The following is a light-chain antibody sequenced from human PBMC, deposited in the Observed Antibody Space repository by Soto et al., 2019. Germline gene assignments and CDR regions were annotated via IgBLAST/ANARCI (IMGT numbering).Light chain of an antibody. CDR3: QQYKSYPWT. CDR1: QSISSW. CDR2: DAS. V-gene: IGKV1-5*01. Sequence: DIQMTQSPPTLSASVGDRVTITCRASQSISSWLAWYQQKPGKAPKLLIYDASSLESGVPSRFSGSGSGTEFTLTISSLQPDDFATYYCQQYKSYPWTFGQGTKVDIK. J-gene: IGKJ1*01.